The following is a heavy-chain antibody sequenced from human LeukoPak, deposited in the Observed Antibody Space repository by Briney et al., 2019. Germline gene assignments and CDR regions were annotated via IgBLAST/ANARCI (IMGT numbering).Heavy chain of an antibody. Sequence: PSETLSLTRAVYGGSFSGYYWSWIRQPPGKGLEWMGEINHSGSTNYNPSLKSRVTISVDTSKTQFSLKLSSVPAADTAVYYCGQGVRGSSWGKGTMGTVS. CDR2: INHSGST. D-gene: IGHD3-10*01. CDR1: GGSFSGYY. J-gene: IGHJ3*01. V-gene: IGHV4-34*01. CDR3: GQGVRGSS.